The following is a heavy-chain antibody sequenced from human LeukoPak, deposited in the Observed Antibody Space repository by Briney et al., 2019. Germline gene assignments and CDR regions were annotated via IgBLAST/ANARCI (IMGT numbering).Heavy chain of an antibody. Sequence: SGPTLVKPTQTLTLTCTFSEFSLSTSGVGVGWIRQPPGKALEWLALIYWNDDKRYSPSLKSRLTITKDTSKNQVVLTMTNMDPADTATYYCAHRSSLATIRGQRFVWFDPWGQGTLVTVSS. V-gene: IGHV2-5*01. CDR3: AHRSSLATIRGQRFVWFDP. D-gene: IGHD5-12*01. CDR1: EFSLSTSGVG. J-gene: IGHJ5*02. CDR2: IYWNDDK.